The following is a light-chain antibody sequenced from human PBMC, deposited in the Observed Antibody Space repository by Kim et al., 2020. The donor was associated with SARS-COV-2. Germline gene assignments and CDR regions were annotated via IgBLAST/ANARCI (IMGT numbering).Light chain of an antibody. J-gene: IGKJ4*01. CDR1: QSVSSY. CDR2: DAS. CDR3: QQRSNWPLT. V-gene: IGKV3-11*01. Sequence: SLYPGERATLSCRASQSVSSYLAWYQQKPGQAPRLLIYDASNRATGIPARFSGSGSGTDFTLTISSLEPEDFAVYYCQQRSNWPLTFGGGTKVDI.